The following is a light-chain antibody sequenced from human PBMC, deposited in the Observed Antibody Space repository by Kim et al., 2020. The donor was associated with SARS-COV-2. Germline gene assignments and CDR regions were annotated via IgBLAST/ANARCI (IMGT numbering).Light chain of an antibody. CDR3: QSFDSSNRV. V-gene: IGLV6-57*03. CDR2: EGN. CDR1: SGSIASNY. J-gene: IGLJ3*02. Sequence: GKTGTISCSRSSGSIASNYVQWYQQRPGSAPTTVIFEGNQRPSGVPVRFSGSIDSSSNSASLTISGLKTEDEADYYCQSFDSSNRVFGGGTQLTVL.